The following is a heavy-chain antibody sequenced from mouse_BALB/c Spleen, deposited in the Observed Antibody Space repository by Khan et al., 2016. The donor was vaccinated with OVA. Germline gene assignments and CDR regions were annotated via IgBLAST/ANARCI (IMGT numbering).Heavy chain of an antibody. V-gene: IGHV1-4*01. CDR3: VRDAGYYRNDGWFAY. CDR2: INPSNGYT. D-gene: IGHD2-14*01. CDR1: GYTFTSYT. Sequence: QVQLKQSGAELARPGASVKMSCKASGYTFTSYTIHWIKLRPGQGLEWIGYINPSNGYTNYNQKFKDKATLTADKSSTTAYMQLSSLTSDDSAVYNCVRDAGYYRNDGWFAYWGQGTLVTVSA. J-gene: IGHJ3*01.